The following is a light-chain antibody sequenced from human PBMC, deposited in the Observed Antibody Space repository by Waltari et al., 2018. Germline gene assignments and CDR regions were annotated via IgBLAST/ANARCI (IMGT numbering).Light chain of an antibody. J-gene: IGKJ1*01. CDR3: HQYYKTPWT. CDR2: WAS. Sequence: DIVMTQSPDSLAVSLGERATINCKSSQPVMYSPTNKNFLAWYQQKVGQPPKLLIYWASTRESGGPERFSGSGSGTDFTLTISSLQAEDVAVYYCHQYYKTPWTFGQGTKVEIK. V-gene: IGKV4-1*01. CDR1: QPVMYSPTNKNF.